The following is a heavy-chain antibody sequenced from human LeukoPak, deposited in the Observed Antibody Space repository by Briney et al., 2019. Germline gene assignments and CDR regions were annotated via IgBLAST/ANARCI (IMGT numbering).Heavy chain of an antibody. CDR3: ASSPARGDWFDP. V-gene: IGHV4-59*01. CDR2: IYYSGST. Sequence: SETLSLTCTVSGGSISSYYWSWIRQPPGKGLEWIGYIYYSGSTNYNPSLKSRVTISVDTSKSQFSLKLSSVTAAGTAVYYCASSPARGDWFDPWGQGTLVTVSS. D-gene: IGHD3-10*01. J-gene: IGHJ5*02. CDR1: GGSISSYY.